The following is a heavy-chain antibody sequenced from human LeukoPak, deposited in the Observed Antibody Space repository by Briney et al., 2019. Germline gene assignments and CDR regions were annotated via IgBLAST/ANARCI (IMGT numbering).Heavy chain of an antibody. CDR3: ARPYVVAKADYYMDV. CDR2: IYYSGST. J-gene: IGHJ6*03. CDR1: GGSISSSSYY. V-gene: IGHV4-39*01. D-gene: IGHD2-15*01. Sequence: SETLSLTCTVSGGSISSSSYYWGWLRQPPGKGLEGIGSIYYSGSTYYNPSLKSRVTISVDTSKDQFSLKLSYVTAADTAVYYLARPYVVAKADYYMDVWGKGTTVTVSS.